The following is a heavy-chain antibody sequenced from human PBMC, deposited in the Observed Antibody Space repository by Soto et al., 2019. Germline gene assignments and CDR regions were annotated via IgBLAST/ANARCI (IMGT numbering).Heavy chain of an antibody. CDR1: GVSITNYY. CDR2: VYYSGTA. CDR3: AREDTRWFDP. V-gene: IGHV4-59*01. Sequence: SETLSLTCTVSGVSITNYYWSWIRQPPGKGLEWVGYVYYSGTASYNPSLKSRVAMSVDSSKKQISLKLGSVTAADTAVYYCAREDTRWFDPWGQGTLVTVS. J-gene: IGHJ5*02.